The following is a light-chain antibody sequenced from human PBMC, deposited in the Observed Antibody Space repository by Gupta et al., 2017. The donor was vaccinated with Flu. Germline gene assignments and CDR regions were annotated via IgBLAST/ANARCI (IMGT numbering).Light chain of an antibody. CDR3: HVWDRSSSNVV. J-gene: IGLJ2*01. V-gene: IGLV3-21*02. CDR2: DDS. CDR1: NIGSKS. Sequence: SYVVTQPPAGSAAPGPTAKISCGGDNIGSKSVNWYQQESGHPPQLVVYDDSDRPSGIPERFSGSNSANTATITNNTVEAGDEADFYCHVWDRSSSNVVFGGGTKLFVL.